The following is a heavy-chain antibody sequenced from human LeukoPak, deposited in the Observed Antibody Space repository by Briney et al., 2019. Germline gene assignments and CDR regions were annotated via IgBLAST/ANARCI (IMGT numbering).Heavy chain of an antibody. V-gene: IGHV3-23*01. CDR1: GFSLSNYA. CDR2: ISGSGGGT. CDR3: AKEVIGSGSYYFEL. D-gene: IGHD3-10*01. J-gene: IGHJ4*02. Sequence: GWSLRLSCAASGFSLSNYAMNWVRQAPGKGLEWVSGISGSGGGTNYADSVKARFTISRDNSKNTLSLQMNRLGAQDKGLYYCAKEVIGSGSYYFELWGQGTLVTLLS.